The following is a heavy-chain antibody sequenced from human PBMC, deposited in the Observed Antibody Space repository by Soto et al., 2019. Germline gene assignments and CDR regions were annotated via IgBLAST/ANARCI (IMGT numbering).Heavy chain of an antibody. J-gene: IGHJ4*02. CDR2: IYYSGST. D-gene: IGHD6-13*01. CDR1: GGSISSGGYY. CDR3: ARDTVAAAGTNFDY. Sequence: SETLSLTCTVSGGSISSGGYYWSWIRQHPGKGLEWIGYIYYSGSTYYNPSLKSRVTISVDTSKNQFSLKLSSVTAADTAVYYCARDTVAAAGTNFDYWGQGTLVTVS. V-gene: IGHV4-31*03.